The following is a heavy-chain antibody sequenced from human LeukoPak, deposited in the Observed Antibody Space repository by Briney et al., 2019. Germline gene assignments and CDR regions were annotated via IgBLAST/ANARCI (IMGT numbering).Heavy chain of an antibody. J-gene: IGHJ4*02. CDR2: IYYSGST. CDR3: ARQSAPDDY. Sequence: SETLSLTCTVSGGSISSSSYYWDWIRQPPGKGLEWIGSIYYSGSTYYNPSLKSRVTISVDTSKNQFSLKLSSVTAADTAVYYCARQSAPDDYWGQGTLVTVSS. CDR1: GGSISSSSYY. V-gene: IGHV4-39*01.